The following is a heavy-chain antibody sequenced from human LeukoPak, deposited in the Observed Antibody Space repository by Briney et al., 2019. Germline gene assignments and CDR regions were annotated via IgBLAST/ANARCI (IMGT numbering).Heavy chain of an antibody. J-gene: IGHJ6*03. CDR2: IKQDGSEK. CDR3: ARGEYSSGWTTSYYYYYYMDV. CDR1: GFTFSSYW. Sequence: GGSLRLSCAASGFTFSSYWMSWVRQAPGKVLEWVANIKQDGSEKYYVDSVKGRFTISRDNAKNSLYLQMNSLRAEDTAVYYCARGEYSSGWTTSYYYYYYMDVWGKGTTVTVSS. V-gene: IGHV3-7*01. D-gene: IGHD6-19*01.